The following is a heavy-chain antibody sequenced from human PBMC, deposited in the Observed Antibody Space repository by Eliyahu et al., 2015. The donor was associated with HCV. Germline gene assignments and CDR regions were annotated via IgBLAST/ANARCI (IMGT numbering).Heavy chain of an antibody. D-gene: IGHD4-17*01. CDR2: ISGSDGRT. J-gene: IGHJ4*02. CDR3: AKKRSSVTTSELSMDS. Sequence: EVQLLESGGGLVQPGGSLRLSCAASGFTFSTXAMNWVRQAPGKGLGWVXTISGSDGRTYYLDSVKGRFTISRDNSKNTVYLQMSSLRAEDTAVYYCAKKRSSVTTSELSMDSWGQGTLVTVSS. V-gene: IGHV3-23*01. CDR1: GFTFSTXA.